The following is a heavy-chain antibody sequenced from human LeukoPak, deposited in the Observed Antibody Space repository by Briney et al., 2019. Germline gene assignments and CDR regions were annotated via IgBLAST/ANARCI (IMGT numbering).Heavy chain of an antibody. CDR3: ARGICPNGVCSFHPFDY. CDR1: GGSISSYY. V-gene: IGHV4-59*01. J-gene: IGHJ4*02. Sequence: SETLSLTCTVSGGSISSYYWSWIRQPPGKGLEWIGYIYYSGSTNYNPSLKSRVTISVDTSKNQFSLKLTSVTAADTAVYYCARGICPNGVCSFHPFDYWGQGTLVTVSS. CDR2: IYYSGST. D-gene: IGHD2-8*01.